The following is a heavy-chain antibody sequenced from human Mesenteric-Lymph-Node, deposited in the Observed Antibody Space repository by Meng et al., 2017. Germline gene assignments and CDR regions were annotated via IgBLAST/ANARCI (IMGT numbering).Heavy chain of an antibody. CDR1: GDSVSSNSAA. Sequence: SQTLSLTCAISGDSVSSNSAAWNWIRQSPSRGLEWLGRTYYRSKWYNDYAVSVKSRITINPDTSKNQFSLQLNSVTPEDTAVYYCARGTYYDFWSGLPTPADAFDIWGQGTMVTVSS. CDR3: ARGTYYDFWSGLPTPADAFDI. J-gene: IGHJ3*02. CDR2: TYYRSKWYN. D-gene: IGHD3-3*01. V-gene: IGHV6-1*01.